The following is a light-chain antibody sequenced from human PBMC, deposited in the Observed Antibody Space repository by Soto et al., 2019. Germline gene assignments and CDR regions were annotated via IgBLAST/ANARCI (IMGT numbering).Light chain of an antibody. CDR1: SSNIGSNT. CDR2: SNN. V-gene: IGLV1-44*01. J-gene: IGLJ2*01. Sequence: QSVLTQPPSASGTPGQRVTISCSGSSSNIGSNTVNWYQQLPGTAPKLLIYSNNQRPSGVPDRFSGSKSGTSASLAISGLQSEDEDDYYCAALDDSLNGVVFGGGTKVTVL. CDR3: AALDDSLNGVV.